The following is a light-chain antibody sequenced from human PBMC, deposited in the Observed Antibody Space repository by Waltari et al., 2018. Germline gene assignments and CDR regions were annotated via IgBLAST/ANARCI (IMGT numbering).Light chain of an antibody. CDR1: QKVLYNPNNKNY. CDR3: QHYYSIPPHT. CDR2: WAS. V-gene: IGKV4-1*01. J-gene: IGKJ2*01. Sequence: DIVMTQPQDSLAESLGERVTINCNCSQKVLYNPNNKNYLAWYQQKPGQPPSLLIYWASTRESGVPDRFSGSGSGTDFTLTISSLQAEDVAVYYCQHYYSIPPHTFGQGTKLEIK.